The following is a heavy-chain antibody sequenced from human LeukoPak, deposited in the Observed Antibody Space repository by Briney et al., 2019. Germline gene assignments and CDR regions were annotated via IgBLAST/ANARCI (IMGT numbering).Heavy chain of an antibody. J-gene: IGHJ4*02. CDR2: INPNSGGT. CDR3: ARGAALEWLFFPNFDY. V-gene: IGHV1-2*02. Sequence: ASVKVSCKASGYTFTGYYMHWVRQAPGQGLEWMGWINPNSGGTNYAQKFQGRVTMTRDTSISTAYMELSRLRSEDTAVYYCARGAALEWLFFPNFDYWGQGTLVTVSS. D-gene: IGHD3-3*01. CDR1: GYTFTGYY.